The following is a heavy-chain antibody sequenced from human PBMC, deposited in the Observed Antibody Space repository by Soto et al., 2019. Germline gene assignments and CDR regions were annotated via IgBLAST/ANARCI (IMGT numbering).Heavy chain of an antibody. D-gene: IGHD6-19*01. CDR2: ISGSGGST. V-gene: IGHV3-23*01. Sequence: EVQLLESGGGLVQPGGSLRLSCAASGFTFSSNAMSWVRQAPGKGLEWVSAISGSGGSTYYADSVKGRFTISRDNSKNTLYLQMNSLRAEDTDVYYCAKDLAVAGYFDYWGQGTLVTVSS. CDR3: AKDLAVAGYFDY. CDR1: GFTFSSNA. J-gene: IGHJ4*02.